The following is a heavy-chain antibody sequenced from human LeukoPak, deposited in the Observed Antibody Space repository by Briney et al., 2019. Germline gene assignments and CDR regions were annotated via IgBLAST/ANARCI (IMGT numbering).Heavy chain of an antibody. CDR2: IYYSGST. D-gene: IGHD3-9*01. CDR1: GGSISSGDYY. V-gene: IGHV4-30-4*01. CDR3: AREPVQFDWSDY. Sequence: SETLSLTCTVSGGSISSGDYYWSWIRQPPGKGLEWIGYIYYSGSTYYNPSLKSRVTISVDTSKNQFSLKLGSVTAADTAVYYWAREPVQFDWSDYWGQGTLVTVSS. J-gene: IGHJ4*02.